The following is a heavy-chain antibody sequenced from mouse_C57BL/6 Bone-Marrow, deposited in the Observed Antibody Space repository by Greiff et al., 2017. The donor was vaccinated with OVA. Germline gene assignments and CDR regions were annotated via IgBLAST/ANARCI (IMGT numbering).Heavy chain of an antibody. D-gene: IGHD2-2*01. CDR1: GFSLTSYG. CDR3: AKKFWGYPYYYAMDY. CDR2: IWRGGST. J-gene: IGHJ4*01. V-gene: IGHV2-5*01. Sequence: VKLQESGPGLVQPSQSLSITCTVSGFSLTSYGVHWVRQSPGKGLEWLGVIWRGGSTDYNAAFMSRLSITKDNSKSQVFFKMNSLQADDTAIYYCAKKFWGYPYYYAMDYWGQGTSVTVSS.